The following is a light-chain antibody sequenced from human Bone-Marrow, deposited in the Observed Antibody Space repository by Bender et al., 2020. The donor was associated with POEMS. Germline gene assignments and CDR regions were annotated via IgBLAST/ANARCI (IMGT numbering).Light chain of an antibody. CDR1: SSDVGGYNF. Sequence: QSALTQPASVSGSPGQSITISCTGTSSDVGGYNFVSWYQQEPGKAPKLMVYEVSKRPSGVSNRFSGSKSGNTASLTISGLQAEDEADYYCCSYAGSSTTVFGGGTKLTVL. V-gene: IGLV2-23*02. CDR3: CSYAGSSTTV. CDR2: EVS. J-gene: IGLJ3*02.